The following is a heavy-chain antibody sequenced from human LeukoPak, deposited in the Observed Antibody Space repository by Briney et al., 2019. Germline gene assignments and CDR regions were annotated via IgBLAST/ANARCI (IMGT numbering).Heavy chain of an antibody. CDR3: ATADTYSSSWYAFDI. V-gene: IGHV1-24*01. CDR1: GYTLTELS. Sequence: ASVKVSCKVSGYTLTELSMHWVRQAPGKGLEWMGGFDPEDGETIYAQKFQGRVTMTEDTSTDTAYMELSSLRSEDTAVYYCATADTYSSSWYAFDIWGQGTMVTVSS. CDR2: FDPEDGET. J-gene: IGHJ3*02. D-gene: IGHD6-13*01.